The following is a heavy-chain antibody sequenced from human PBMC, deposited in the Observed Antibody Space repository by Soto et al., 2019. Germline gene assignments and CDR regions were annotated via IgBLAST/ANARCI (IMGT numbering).Heavy chain of an antibody. CDR1: GGSMTGYC. CDR2: VYNSGNT. D-gene: IGHD6-19*01. Sequence: QVQLQESGPGLVKPSETLSLTCTVSGGSMTGYCGSWIRQPAGKALEWIGHVYNSGNTDYNPSLASRITMAVDTSKRRFCLKVKSVNAADTAVYYCARTHWVSGTEYWGKGTLVTVSS. CDR3: ARTHWVSGTEY. J-gene: IGHJ4*02. V-gene: IGHV4-4*07.